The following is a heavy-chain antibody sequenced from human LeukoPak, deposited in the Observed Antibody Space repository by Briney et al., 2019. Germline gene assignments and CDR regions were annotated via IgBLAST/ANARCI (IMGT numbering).Heavy chain of an antibody. Sequence: TSQTLSLTCTVSGGSISSGRYYWSWIRQPAGKGLEWIGRIYTSGSTYYNPSLKSRVTISVDRSKNQFSLKLSSVTAADTAVYYCARDPTHEWGQGTLVTVSS. CDR2: IYTSGST. J-gene: IGHJ4*02. V-gene: IGHV4-61*02. CDR3: ARDPTHE. CDR1: GGSISSGRYY.